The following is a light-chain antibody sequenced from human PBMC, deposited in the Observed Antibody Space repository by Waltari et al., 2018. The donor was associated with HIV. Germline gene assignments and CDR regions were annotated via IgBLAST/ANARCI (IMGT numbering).Light chain of an antibody. CDR3: QQYDSYWWT. Sequence: IQMTQSPSTPSASVGHRVTITCRASQRISRWLAWDQQRPGTAPKLLIYKASTLESGVPSRFSGSGSGTEFTLTISSLQPDDFATSYSQQYDSYWWTFGRGTKVEIK. CDR1: QRISRW. V-gene: IGKV1-5*03. J-gene: IGKJ1*01. CDR2: KAS.